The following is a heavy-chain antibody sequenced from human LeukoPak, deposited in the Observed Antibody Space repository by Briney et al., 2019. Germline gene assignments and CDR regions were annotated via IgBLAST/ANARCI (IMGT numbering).Heavy chain of an antibody. CDR2: IYYSGST. CDR1: GGSISSYC. CDR3: ARALVTSDAFDI. Sequence: NPSETLSLTCTVSGGSISSYCWSWIRQPPGKGLEWIGYIYYSGSTNYNPSLKSRVTISVDTSKNQFSLKLSSVTAADTAVYYCARALVTSDAFDIWGQGTMVTVSS. J-gene: IGHJ3*02. D-gene: IGHD2-21*02. V-gene: IGHV4-59*01.